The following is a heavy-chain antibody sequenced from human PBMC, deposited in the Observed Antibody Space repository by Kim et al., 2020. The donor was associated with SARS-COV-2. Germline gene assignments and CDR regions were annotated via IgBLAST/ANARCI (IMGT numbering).Heavy chain of an antibody. Sequence: GGSLRLSCAVSGFTFSKYGMNWVRQAPGKGLEWVSTINDRGDRTHYADSVKGRFTISRDNSKHTLYLQMNTLRVDDTALYYCASWLGAHFDSWGQGNLVT. J-gene: IGHJ4*02. D-gene: IGHD1-26*01. CDR2: INDRGDRT. V-gene: IGHV3-23*01. CDR3: ASWLGAHFDS. CDR1: GFTFSKYG.